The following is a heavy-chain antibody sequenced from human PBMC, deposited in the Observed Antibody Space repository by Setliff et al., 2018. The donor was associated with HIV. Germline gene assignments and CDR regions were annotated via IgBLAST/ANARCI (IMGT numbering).Heavy chain of an antibody. J-gene: IGHJ4*02. CDR3: ARGGVGYSYGYILDY. D-gene: IGHD5-18*01. CDR1: GGSTSSYY. Sequence: SETLSLTCTVSGGSTSSYYWSWIRQPPGKGLEWIGYIYYSGSTNYNPSLKSRVTISVDTSKNQFSLKLSSVTAADTAVYYCARGGVGYSYGYILDYWGQGTLVTVSS. CDR2: IYYSGST. V-gene: IGHV4-59*01.